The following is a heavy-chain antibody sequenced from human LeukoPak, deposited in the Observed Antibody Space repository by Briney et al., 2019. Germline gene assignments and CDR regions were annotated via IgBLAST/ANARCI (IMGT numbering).Heavy chain of an antibody. V-gene: IGHV1-18*01. CDR1: GYTFTSYG. CDR3: ARADIVVVPAAPHFDY. Sequence: GASVKVSCEASGYTFTSYGISWVRQAPGQGLEWMGWISAYNGNTNYAQKLQGRVTTTTDTSTSTAYMELRSLRSDDTAVYYCARADIVVVPAAPHFDYWGQGTLVTVSS. CDR2: ISAYNGNT. J-gene: IGHJ4*02. D-gene: IGHD2-2*01.